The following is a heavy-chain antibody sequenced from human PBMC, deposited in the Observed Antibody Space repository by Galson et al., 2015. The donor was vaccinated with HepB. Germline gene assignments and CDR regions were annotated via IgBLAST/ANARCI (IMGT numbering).Heavy chain of an antibody. J-gene: IGHJ6*02. D-gene: IGHD3-10*01. CDR3: AKFSGEFPTDYYYGMDV. CDR2: ISGSGGST. V-gene: IGHV3-23*01. Sequence: SLRLSCAASGFTFSSYAMSWVRQAPGKGLEWVSAISGSGGSTYYADSVKGRFTISRDNSKNTLYLQMNSLRAEDTAVYYCAKFSGEFPTDYYYGMDVWAKGPRSPSP. CDR1: GFTFSSYA.